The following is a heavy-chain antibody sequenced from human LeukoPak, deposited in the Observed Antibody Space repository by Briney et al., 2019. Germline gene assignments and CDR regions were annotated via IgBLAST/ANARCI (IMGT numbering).Heavy chain of an antibody. V-gene: IGHV1-2*02. CDR3: ARDLDIALYYYMDV. CDR2: INPNSGGT. CDR1: GYTFTGYY. D-gene: IGHD2-15*01. J-gene: IGHJ6*03. Sequence: ASVKVSCKASGYTFTGYYMHWVRQAPGQGLEWMGWINPNSGGTNYAQKFQGRVTMTRDTSISTAYMELSRLRSDDTAVYYCARDLDIALYYYMDVWGKGTTVTVSS.